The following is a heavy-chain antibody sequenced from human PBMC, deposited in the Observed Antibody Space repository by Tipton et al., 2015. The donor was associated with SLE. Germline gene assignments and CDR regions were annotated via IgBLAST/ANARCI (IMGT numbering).Heavy chain of an antibody. CDR3: ASGGFGELLDY. CDR1: GGSISSHY. CDR2: IYYSGST. J-gene: IGHJ4*02. Sequence: TLSLTCTVSGGSISSHYWSWIRQPPGKGLEWIGYIYYSGSTNYNPSLKSRVTISVDTSKNQFSLKLNSVTAADTAVYYCASGGFGELLDYWGQGTLVTVSS. D-gene: IGHD3-10*01. V-gene: IGHV4-59*11.